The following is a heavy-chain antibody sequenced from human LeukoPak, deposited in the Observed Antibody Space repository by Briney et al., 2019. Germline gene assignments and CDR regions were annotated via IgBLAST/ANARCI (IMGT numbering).Heavy chain of an antibody. D-gene: IGHD4-17*01. CDR3: AKDSPRPVYGDYVGSAFDI. Sequence: PGGSLRLSCAASGFTFSSYAMSWVRQAPGKGLEWVSAISGSGGSTYYADSVKGRFTISRDNSKNTLYLQMNSLRAEDTAVYYCAKDSPRPVYGDYVGSAFDIWGQGTMVTVSS. CDR1: GFTFSSYA. J-gene: IGHJ3*02. V-gene: IGHV3-23*01. CDR2: ISGSGGST.